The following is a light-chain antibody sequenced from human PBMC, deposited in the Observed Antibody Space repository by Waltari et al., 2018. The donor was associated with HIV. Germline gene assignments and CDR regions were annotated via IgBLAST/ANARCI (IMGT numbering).Light chain of an antibody. CDR3: QQDSDWPLVFT. CDR1: QRVGTN. CDR2: PAS. Sequence: ETVMPQSPATLSVSPGESAILSFRARQRVGTNVAVYQQRPGKAPRRLLSPASTRATGVPARFSGSGSGTEFTLNISSRQSEDFVAYYCQQDSDWPLVFTFGQGTKLDIK. J-gene: IGKJ2*01. V-gene: IGKV3-15*01.